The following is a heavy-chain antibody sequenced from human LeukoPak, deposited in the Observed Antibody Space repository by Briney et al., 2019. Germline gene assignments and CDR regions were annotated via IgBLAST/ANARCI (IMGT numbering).Heavy chain of an antibody. V-gene: IGHV5-10-1*01. D-gene: IGHD2-2*01. J-gene: IGHJ1*01. CDR3: ARHPGYCSSTSCYLLL. Sequence: GESLKISCKGSGYTFTSYWISWVRQMPGKGLEWMGRIDPTDSNTKYSPPFQGHVTISVDKSVSTAYLQWSSLKASDSAMYYCARHPGYCSSTSCYLLLWGQGTLVTVSS. CDR1: GYTFTSYW. CDR2: IDPTDSNT.